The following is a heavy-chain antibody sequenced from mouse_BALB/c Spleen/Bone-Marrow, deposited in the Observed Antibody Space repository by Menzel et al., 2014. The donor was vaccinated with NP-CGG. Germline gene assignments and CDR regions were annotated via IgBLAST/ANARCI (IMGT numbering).Heavy chain of an antibody. CDR1: GFNIKDTH. D-gene: IGHD1-1*01. CDR2: IDPANGNT. J-gene: IGHJ3*01. Sequence: EVKLQESGAELVKPGASVKLSCTASGFNIKDTHMHWVKPGPEQGLEWIGRIDPANGNTKYDPNFQGKATITADTSSNTAYLQLSSLTSEDTAVYYCSRDYGGTAWFACWGHGTLVTVSA. V-gene: IGHV14-3*02. CDR3: SRDYGGTAWFAC.